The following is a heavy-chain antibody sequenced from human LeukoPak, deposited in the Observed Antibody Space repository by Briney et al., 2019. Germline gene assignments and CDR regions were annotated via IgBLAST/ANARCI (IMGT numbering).Heavy chain of an antibody. Sequence: GGSLRLSCAASGFTFSSYGMSWVRQAAGKGLEWVSAISGSGGSTYYADSVKGRFTISRDNSKNTLYLQMNSLRAEDAAVYYCAKPQSYSSGWFDAFDIWGQGTMVTVSS. CDR1: GFTFSSYG. D-gene: IGHD6-19*01. V-gene: IGHV3-23*01. CDR2: ISGSGGST. J-gene: IGHJ3*02. CDR3: AKPQSYSSGWFDAFDI.